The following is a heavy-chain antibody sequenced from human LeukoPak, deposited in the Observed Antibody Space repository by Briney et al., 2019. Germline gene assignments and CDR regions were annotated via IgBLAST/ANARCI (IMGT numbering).Heavy chain of an antibody. D-gene: IGHD6-19*01. CDR2: IGSSGAYI. V-gene: IGHV3-21*04. CDR1: GFTFSDYT. CDR3: AKPLGIAVAGPFDP. J-gene: IGHJ5*02. Sequence: GGSLRLSCAASGFTFSDYTMNWVRQAPGKGLEWVSSIGSSGAYIYYADSVKGRFTISRDNAKNSLYLQMNSLRAEDTAVYYCAKPLGIAVAGPFDPWGQGTLVTVSS.